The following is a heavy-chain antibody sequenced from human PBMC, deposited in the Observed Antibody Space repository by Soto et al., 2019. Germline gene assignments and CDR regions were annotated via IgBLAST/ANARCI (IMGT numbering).Heavy chain of an antibody. CDR1: GFTFSSYA. D-gene: IGHD2-2*02. CDR2: ISGSGGST. Sequence: GGSLRLSCAASGFTFSSYAMSWVRQAPGKGLEWVSAISGSGGSTYYADSVKGRFTISRDNSKNTLYLQMNSLRAEDTAVYYCAKEMDCSSTSCHSNWFDPWGQGTLVTVSS. CDR3: AKEMDCSSTSCHSNWFDP. J-gene: IGHJ5*02. V-gene: IGHV3-23*01.